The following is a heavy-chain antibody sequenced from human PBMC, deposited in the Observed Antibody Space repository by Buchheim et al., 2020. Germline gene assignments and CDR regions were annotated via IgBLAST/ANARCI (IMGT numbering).Heavy chain of an antibody. CDR3: ARGDHNCSSTSCFRNWYYYYYGMDV. Sequence: QVQLVQSGAEVKKPGASVKVSCKASGYTFTSYDINWVRQATGQGLEGMGWMNPNSGNTGYAQKFQGRVTMTRNTSISTPYMELSSLRSEDTAVYYCARGDHNCSSTSCFRNWYYYYYGMDVWGQGTT. D-gene: IGHD2-2*01. CDR1: GYTFTSYD. J-gene: IGHJ6*02. V-gene: IGHV1-8*01. CDR2: MNPNSGNT.